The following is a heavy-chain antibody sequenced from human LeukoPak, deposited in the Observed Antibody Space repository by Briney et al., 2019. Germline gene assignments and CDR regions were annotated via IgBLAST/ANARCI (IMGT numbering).Heavy chain of an antibody. D-gene: IGHD3-3*01. CDR2: INPNSGGT. V-gene: IGHV1-2*02. CDR3: ARDSYDFWSGHHFDY. Sequence: GASVKVSCKASGYTFTGYYMHWARQAPGQGLEWMGWINPNSGGTNYAQKFQGRVTMTRDTSISTAYMELSRLRSDDTAVYYCARDSYDFWSGHHFDYWGQGTLVTVSS. J-gene: IGHJ4*02. CDR1: GYTFTGYY.